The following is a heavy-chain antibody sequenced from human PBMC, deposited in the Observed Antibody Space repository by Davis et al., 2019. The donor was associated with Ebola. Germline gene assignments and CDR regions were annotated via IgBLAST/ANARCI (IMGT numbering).Heavy chain of an antibody. V-gene: IGHV3-73*01. CDR2: IRSKANSYAT. CDR3: TSRTGAFDY. J-gene: IGHJ4*02. Sequence: PGGSLRLSCAASGFTFSSYAMSWVRQASGKGLEWVGRIRSKANSYATAYAASVKGRFTISRDDSKNTAYLQMNSLKTEDTAVYYCTSRTGAFDYWGQGTLVTVSS. CDR1: GFTFSSYA. D-gene: IGHD7-27*01.